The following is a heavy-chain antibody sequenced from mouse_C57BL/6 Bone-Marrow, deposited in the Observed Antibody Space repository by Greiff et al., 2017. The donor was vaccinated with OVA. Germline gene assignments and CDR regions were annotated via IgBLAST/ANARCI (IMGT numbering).Heavy chain of an antibody. CDR2: IDPSDSYT. V-gene: IGHV1-50*01. CDR1: GYTFTSYW. D-gene: IGHD1-1*01. J-gene: IGHJ2*01. CDR3: ARSLYYGSSPFFDY. Sequence: VQLQHPGAELVKPGASVKLSCKASGYTFTSYWMQWVKQRPGQGLEWIGEIDPSDSYTNYNQKFKGKATLTVDTSSSTAYMQLSSLTSEDSAVYYCARSLYYGSSPFFDYWGQGTTLTVSS.